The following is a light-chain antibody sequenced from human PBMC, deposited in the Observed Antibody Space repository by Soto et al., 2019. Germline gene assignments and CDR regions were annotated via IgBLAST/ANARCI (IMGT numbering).Light chain of an antibody. CDR2: GAS. CDR3: QQYNNWPPLT. CDR1: QSISSN. V-gene: IGKV3-15*01. Sequence: EIVMTQSPATLSVSPGVRATLSCRASQSISSNLAWYQQKPGQAPRLLIYGASTRATGIPARFSGSGSGTDFTLTISSLQSEDFAVYYCQQYNNWPPLTFGGGTKVEIK. J-gene: IGKJ4*01.